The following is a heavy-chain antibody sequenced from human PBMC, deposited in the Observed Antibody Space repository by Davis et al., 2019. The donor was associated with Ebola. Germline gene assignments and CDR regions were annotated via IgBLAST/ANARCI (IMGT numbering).Heavy chain of an antibody. CDR3: ARDLTDMTTVTGTSYYYYGMDV. J-gene: IGHJ6*02. CDR2: ISSSSSTI. D-gene: IGHD4-17*01. Sequence: PGGSLRLCCAASGFTFSRYSMNWVRQAPGKGLEWVSYISSSSSTIYYADSVKGRFTISRDNAKNSLYLQMNSLRDEDTAVYYCARDLTDMTTVTGTSYYYYGMDVWGQGTTVTVSS. CDR1: GFTFSRYS. V-gene: IGHV3-48*02.